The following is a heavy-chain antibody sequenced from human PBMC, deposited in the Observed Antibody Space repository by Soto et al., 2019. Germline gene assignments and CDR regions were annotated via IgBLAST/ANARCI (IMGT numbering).Heavy chain of an antibody. CDR3: ARGFYDTGGYSSPFDI. D-gene: IGHD3-22*01. CDR1: GDTIPSDY. Sequence: SETLSLTCSVSGDTIPSDYWKWIRQPPGKRLEWIGYMYYTGSTRYNPSLGSRVTFSVDASKNQFSLNLSSVTAADTAVYYCARGFYDTGGYSSPFDIWGQGILVTVSS. V-gene: IGHV4-59*01. J-gene: IGHJ5*02. CDR2: MYYTGST.